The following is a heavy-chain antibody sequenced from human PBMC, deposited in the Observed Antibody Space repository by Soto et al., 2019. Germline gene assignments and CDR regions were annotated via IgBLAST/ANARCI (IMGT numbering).Heavy chain of an antibody. CDR3: ARDIWGSYRYRFEY. CDR2: FYYSGST. CDR1: GGSISSSSYY. J-gene: IGHJ4*02. V-gene: IGHV4-39*01. D-gene: IGHD3-16*02. Sequence: SETLSLTCTVSGGSISSSSYYWGWIRQPPGKGLEWIGSFYYSGSTYFNPSLKSRVTMSVDTPKNQFSLRLSSVTAADTAVYYCARDIWGSYRYRFEYWGQGILVTVSS.